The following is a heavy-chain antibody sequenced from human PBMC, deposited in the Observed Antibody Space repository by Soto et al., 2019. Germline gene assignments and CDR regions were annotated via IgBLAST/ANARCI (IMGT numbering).Heavy chain of an antibody. CDR2: ISNSGRTI. J-gene: IGHJ5*02. D-gene: IGHD3-16*01. V-gene: IGHV3-11*01. Sequence: PGGSLRLSCAASGFSFSDYHMSWIRQAPGKGLEWISYISNSGRTIYYADSLKGRFTISRDNAKNSLYLQMNSLRVDDTAMYYCARLPYPWGWFDPWGQGTLVTVSS. CDR1: GFSFSDYH. CDR3: ARLPYPWGWFDP.